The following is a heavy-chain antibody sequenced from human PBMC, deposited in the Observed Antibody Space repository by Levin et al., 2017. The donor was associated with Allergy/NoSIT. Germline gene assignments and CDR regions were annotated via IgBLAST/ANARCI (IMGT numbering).Heavy chain of an antibody. J-gene: IGHJ5*02. Sequence: PGESLKISCAASGFIFSSYSMNWVRQAPGKGLEWVSAISTSSDYIYYADSVRGRFTISRDNAKNSLYLQMNSLRAEDTAVYYCARRLSGTFGPGVWFDPWGQGTLVTVSS. CDR2: ISTSSDYI. D-gene: IGHD3-16*01. CDR1: GFIFSSYS. V-gene: IGHV3-21*01. CDR3: ARRLSGTFGPGVWFDP.